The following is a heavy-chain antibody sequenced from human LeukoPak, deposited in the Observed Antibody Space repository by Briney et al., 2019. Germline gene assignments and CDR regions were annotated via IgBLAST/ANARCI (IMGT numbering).Heavy chain of an antibody. J-gene: IGHJ4*02. CDR3: ARDHFYYGSGSYPGDY. V-gene: IGHV3-66*01. CDR1: GFAVTANY. CDR2: HYSGSTT. Sequence: GGSLRLSCAASGFAVTANYMNWVRRAPGKGLEWVSVHYSGSTTYYADSVRGRFTISRDNSKNTLYLQMNSLRVEDTAVYYCARDHFYYGSGSYPGDYWGQGTLVTVSS. D-gene: IGHD3-10*01.